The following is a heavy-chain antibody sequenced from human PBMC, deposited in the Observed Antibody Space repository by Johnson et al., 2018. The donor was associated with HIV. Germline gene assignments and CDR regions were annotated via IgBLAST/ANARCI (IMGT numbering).Heavy chain of an antibody. CDR1: GFTFSSYG. D-gene: IGHD1-26*01. CDR3: AKAWELLGRRAALDI. V-gene: IGHV3-33*06. Sequence: QVQLVESGGGVVQPGRSLRLSCAASGFTFSSYGMHWVRQAPGQGLEWVAVIWYDGSNKYYADYVKGRFTISRYNSKNTLYLQMEILRVEDTAIYYCAKAWELLGRRAALDIWGQGIMVTVSS. CDR2: IWYDGSNK. J-gene: IGHJ3*02.